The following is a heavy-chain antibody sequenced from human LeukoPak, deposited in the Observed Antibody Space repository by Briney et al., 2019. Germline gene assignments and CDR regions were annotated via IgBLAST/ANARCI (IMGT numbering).Heavy chain of an antibody. CDR2: INSGDNVE. D-gene: IGHD2-8*01. J-gene: IGHJ5*02. V-gene: IGHV3-11*04. CDR1: GTTVSSNY. Sequence: GGSLRLSCAASGTTVSSNYMSWVRQAPGKGLEWVAHINSGDNVEFYADSVRGRFTMSRDNDLLYLHLNSLRDEDTAVYYCARDTVNGPFVISLDLWGQGVMVTVSS. CDR3: ARDTVNGPFVISLDL.